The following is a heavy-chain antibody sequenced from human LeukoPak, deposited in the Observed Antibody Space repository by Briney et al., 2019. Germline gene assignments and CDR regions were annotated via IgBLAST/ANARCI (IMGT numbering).Heavy chain of an antibody. CDR2: ISSSGSTI. CDR3: ARIKFGELYHFDY. J-gene: IGHJ4*02. CDR1: GFTFSSYE. D-gene: IGHD3-10*01. V-gene: IGHV3-48*03. Sequence: AGSLRLSCAASGFTFSSYELNWVRQAQGKGLEWVSYISSSGSTIYYADSVKGRFTISRDNAKNSLDLQMKRLRAADTAVYYCARIKFGELYHFDYWRQPTLVSVCS.